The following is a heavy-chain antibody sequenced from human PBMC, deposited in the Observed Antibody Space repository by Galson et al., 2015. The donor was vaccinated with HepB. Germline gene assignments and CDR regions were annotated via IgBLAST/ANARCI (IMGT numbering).Heavy chain of an antibody. V-gene: IGHV4-39*07. CDR2: IYYSGST. CDR1: GGSISSSSYY. Sequence: SETLSLTCTVSGGSISSSSYYWGWIRQPPGKGLEWIGSIYYSGSTYYNPSLKSRVTISVDTSKNQFSLKLSSVTAADTAVYYCARDQGDYGSGTYDAFDIWGQGTMVTVSS. J-gene: IGHJ3*02. D-gene: IGHD3-10*01. CDR3: ARDQGDYGSGTYDAFDI.